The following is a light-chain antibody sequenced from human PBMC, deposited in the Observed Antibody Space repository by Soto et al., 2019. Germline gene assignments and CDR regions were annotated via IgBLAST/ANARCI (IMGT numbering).Light chain of an antibody. CDR1: QSISRW. Sequence: DIQMTQSPSTLSASVGDRVTITCRASQSISRWLAWYQQKPGKAPKLLIYQASNLESGVPSRFSARGSGTEFTLTVSSLQLDDSATYYCQQNSNQWTFGQGTKVDIK. CDR3: QQNSNQWT. CDR2: QAS. J-gene: IGKJ1*01. V-gene: IGKV1-5*03.